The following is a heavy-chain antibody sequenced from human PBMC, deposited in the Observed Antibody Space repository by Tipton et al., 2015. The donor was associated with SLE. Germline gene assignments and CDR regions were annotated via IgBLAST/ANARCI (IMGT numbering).Heavy chain of an antibody. V-gene: IGHV4-59*11. J-gene: IGHJ3*02. CDR1: GGSISSHY. D-gene: IGHD5-24*01. CDR3: ARNPFVEMATIDAFDI. Sequence: TLSLTCTVSGGSISSHYWSWIRQPPGKGLEYIGYIYYSGTTNYDPSLKSRVTISVDTSKNQFSLKLTSVTAADTAVYYCARNPFVEMATIDAFDIWGQGTMVTVSS. CDR2: IYYSGTT.